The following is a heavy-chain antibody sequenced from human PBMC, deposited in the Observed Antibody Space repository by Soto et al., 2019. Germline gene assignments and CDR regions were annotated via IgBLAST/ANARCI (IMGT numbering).Heavy chain of an antibody. CDR3: ARDRCYDGTCYSASDS. D-gene: IGHD2-15*01. J-gene: IGHJ5*01. CDR2: ISTTSFTX. V-gene: IGHV3-48*02. Sequence: GSLRLSCAASGFSFSTYNMDWVRQAPGKGPEWIAYISTTSFTXXXXXXVKGRFTISRDNDRNSLYLEMNSLRDEDTAVYYCARDRCYDGTCYSASDSWGQGTLVTVSS. CDR1: GFSFSTYN.